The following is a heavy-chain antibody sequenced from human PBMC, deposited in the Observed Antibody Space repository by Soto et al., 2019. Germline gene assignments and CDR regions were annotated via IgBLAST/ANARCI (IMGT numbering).Heavy chain of an antibody. CDR1: GFTVSSHA. CDR2: VTADGGT. D-gene: IGHD2-15*01. CDR3: APHVSCSGGSCQYDAFAI. J-gene: IGHJ3*02. V-gene: IGHV3-23*01. Sequence: PGGSLSLSCAASGFTVSSHAMTWIRQAPGKGPEWVSTVTADGGTYYADSVKGRFAMSRDTSENTLYLQMNSLGAEDTAAYYCAPHVSCSGGSCQYDAFAIRGQGTMVTVSS.